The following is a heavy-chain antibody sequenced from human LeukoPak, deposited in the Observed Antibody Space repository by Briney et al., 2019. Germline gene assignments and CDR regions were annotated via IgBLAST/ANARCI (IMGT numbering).Heavy chain of an antibody. CDR2: IKPNSDDGTT. J-gene: IGHJ4*02. D-gene: IGHD3-10*01. Sequence: GGSLRLSCAASGFTFSNAWMNWVRQSPGKGLEWVGRIKPNSDDGTTDYAAPVKGRITISRGDSKNTLFLQMNSLKNEDTAVYYCTTYTFGSPYWGQGTLVTVSS. CDR3: TTYTFGSPY. V-gene: IGHV3-15*07. CDR1: GFTFSNAW.